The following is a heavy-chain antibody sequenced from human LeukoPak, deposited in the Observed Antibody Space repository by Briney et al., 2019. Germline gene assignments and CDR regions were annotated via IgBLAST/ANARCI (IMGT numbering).Heavy chain of an antibody. V-gene: IGHV3-7*01. CDR3: ARDADWASDY. J-gene: IGHJ4*02. CDR2: MKQDGSEQ. CDR1: GFTFKNHS. Sequence: GRSLRLSCVGSGFTFKNHSMVWVRQAPGKGQEWVANMKQDGSEQYYGDSVRGRFTISRDNAKNSLYLQMNSLRAADTAVYYCARDADWASDYWGQGTLVTVSS. D-gene: IGHD3/OR15-3a*01.